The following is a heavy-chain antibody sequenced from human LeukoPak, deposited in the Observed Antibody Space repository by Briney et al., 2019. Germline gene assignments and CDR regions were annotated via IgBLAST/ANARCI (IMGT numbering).Heavy chain of an antibody. CDR1: GFTFSNYA. CDR2: ISYDGSNK. V-gene: IGHV3-30*04. Sequence: GGSLRLSCAASGFTFSNYALHWVRQAPGKGLEWVAVISYDGSNKFYADSVRGRFTISRDNSKNTLYLQITSLRAEDTGVYYCAKDHLPGIVVADRDYWGQGTLVTVSS. D-gene: IGHD6-19*01. J-gene: IGHJ4*02. CDR3: AKDHLPGIVVADRDY.